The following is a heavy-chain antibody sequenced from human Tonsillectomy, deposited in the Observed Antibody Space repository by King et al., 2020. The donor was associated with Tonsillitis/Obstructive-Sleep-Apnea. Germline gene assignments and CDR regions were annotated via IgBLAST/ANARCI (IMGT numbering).Heavy chain of an antibody. V-gene: IGHV3-74*01. CDR1: GFTFSNNW. CDR2: INSDGNIT. D-gene: IGHD1-1*01. CDR3: ARELRQRGFDY. J-gene: IGHJ4*02. Sequence: EVQLVESGGGLVQPGGSLRLSCAASGFTFSNNWMHWVRQVPGKGLVWVSRINSDGNITTYADSVKGRFTISRDNAKKTVYLQMNSLRAEDTAIYYCARELRQRGFDYWGQGTLVTVSS.